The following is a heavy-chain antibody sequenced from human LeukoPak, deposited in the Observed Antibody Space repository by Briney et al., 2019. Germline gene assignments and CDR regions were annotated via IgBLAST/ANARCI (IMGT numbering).Heavy chain of an antibody. CDR3: ARAPRSSYSSSWYPGFDY. D-gene: IGHD6-13*01. Sequence: NPGGSLRLSCAASGFTFSSYSMNWVRQAPGKGLEWVPSISSSSSYIYYADSVKGRFTISRDNAKNSLYLQMNSLRAEDTAVYYCARAPRSSYSSSWYPGFDYWGQGTLVTVSS. CDR2: ISSSSSYI. J-gene: IGHJ4*02. V-gene: IGHV3-21*01. CDR1: GFTFSSYS.